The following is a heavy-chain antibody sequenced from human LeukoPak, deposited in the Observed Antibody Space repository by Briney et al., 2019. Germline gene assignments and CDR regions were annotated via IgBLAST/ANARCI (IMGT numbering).Heavy chain of an antibody. Sequence: GRSLRLSCAASGFTFSSYGMHWVRQAPGKGLEWVAVIWYDGSNKYYADSVKGRFTISRDNSRNTLYLQMSSLRAEDTAVYYCARDPPRYSSGWPFDYWGQGTLVTVSS. CDR3: ARDPPRYSSGWPFDY. D-gene: IGHD6-19*01. V-gene: IGHV3-33*01. J-gene: IGHJ4*02. CDR2: IWYDGSNK. CDR1: GFTFSSYG.